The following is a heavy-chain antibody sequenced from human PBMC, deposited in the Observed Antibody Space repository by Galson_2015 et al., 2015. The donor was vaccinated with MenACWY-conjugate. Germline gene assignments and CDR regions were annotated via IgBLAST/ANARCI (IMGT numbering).Heavy chain of an antibody. Sequence: SLRLSCAASGFIFSRYDMTWVRQAPGKGLEWVSIIGTTSAYKYYGESVKGRFTISRDNSKNTLYLQLNSLRGDDTAVYYCAKTDYGGNLLIFDFWGQGTLVTVSS. J-gene: IGHJ4*02. D-gene: IGHD4-23*01. CDR1: GFIFSRYD. CDR3: AKTDYGGNLLIFDF. V-gene: IGHV3-23*01. CDR2: IGTTSAYK.